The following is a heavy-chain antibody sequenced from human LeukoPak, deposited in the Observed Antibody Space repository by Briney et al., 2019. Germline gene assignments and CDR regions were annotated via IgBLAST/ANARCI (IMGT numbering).Heavy chain of an antibody. Sequence: SETLSLTCTVSGGSISNSSYFWGWIRQPPGKGVEWIGSIYFTGTTYYNPSLKSRVTVSENTSKNQLSLRVTSVTATDTAVYYCARGVNFCSSSHCRGDYFDSWGQGTLVTASS. CDR1: GGSISNSSYF. J-gene: IGHJ4*02. CDR2: IYFTGTT. CDR3: ARGVNFCSSSHCRGDYFDS. V-gene: IGHV4-39*01. D-gene: IGHD2-2*01.